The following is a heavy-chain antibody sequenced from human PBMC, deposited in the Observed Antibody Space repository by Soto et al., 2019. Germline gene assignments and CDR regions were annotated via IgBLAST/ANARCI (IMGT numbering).Heavy chain of an antibody. CDR3: AISPEDYSDYVMDV. CDR1: GFTFSTHG. CDR2: ISYDGNNK. V-gene: IGHV3-30*03. J-gene: IGHJ6*02. Sequence: QVQLVESGGGVVQPGRSLRLSCAASGFTFSTHGMHWVRQAPGKGLEWVALISYDGNNKYYADSVKGRFTISRDNSKNTLYLEMNSLRAEDTAVYYCAISPEDYSDYVMDVWGQGTTVTVSS.